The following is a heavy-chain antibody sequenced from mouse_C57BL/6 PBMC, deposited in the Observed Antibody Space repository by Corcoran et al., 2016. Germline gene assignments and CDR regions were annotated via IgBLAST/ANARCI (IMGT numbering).Heavy chain of an antibody. CDR1: GYTFTDYY. Sequence: EVQLQQSGPELVKPGASVKISCKASGYTFTDYYMNWVKQSHGKSLEWIGDINPNNGGTSYNQKFKGKATLTVDKSSSTAYMELRSLTSEDSAVYYCARLRLYYYAMDYWGQGTSVTVSS. D-gene: IGHD2-2*01. J-gene: IGHJ4*01. CDR2: INPNNGGT. V-gene: IGHV1-26*01. CDR3: ARLRLYYYAMDY.